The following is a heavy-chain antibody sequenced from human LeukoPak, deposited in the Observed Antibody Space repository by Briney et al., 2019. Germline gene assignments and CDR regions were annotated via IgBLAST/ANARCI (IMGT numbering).Heavy chain of an antibody. CDR2: ISGYNGNT. CDR1: GYTFTSYG. J-gene: IGHJ4*02. D-gene: IGHD2-15*01. CDR3: ARDKASWSYYFDY. Sequence: GASVKVSCEASGYTFTSYGISWVRQAPGQGLEWMGWISGYNGNTNYAQKVQGRVTMTTDTSTSTAYMELRSLRSDDTAVYYCARDKASWSYYFDYWGQGTLVTVSS. V-gene: IGHV1-18*01.